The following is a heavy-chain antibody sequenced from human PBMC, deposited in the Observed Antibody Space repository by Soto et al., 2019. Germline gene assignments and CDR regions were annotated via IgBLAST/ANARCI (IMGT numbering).Heavy chain of an antibody. CDR1: GASISSDY. Sequence: QVQLQESGPGLVKPSETLSLTCTVSGASISSDYWSWVRQPPGKGLEWIGFIYYGGSINYNPSLESRAAIAVDTSKNQFSLKLTSVTAADTAVYXXXXXXXXGSLAYWGQGTLVTVSS. CDR3: XXXXXXGSLAY. CDR2: IYYGGSI. J-gene: IGHJ4*02. V-gene: IGHV4-59*08.